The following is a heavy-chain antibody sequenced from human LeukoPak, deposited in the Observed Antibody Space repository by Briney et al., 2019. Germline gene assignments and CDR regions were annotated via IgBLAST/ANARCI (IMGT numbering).Heavy chain of an antibody. Sequence: SETLSLTCTVSGGSISSYYWSWIRQPPGKGLEWIGSIYHSGSTYYDPSLKSRVTISVDTSKNQFSLKLSSVTAADTAVYYCARPTFGLIDPWGQGTLVTVSS. D-gene: IGHD3-10*01. V-gene: IGHV4-59*08. J-gene: IGHJ5*02. CDR1: GGSISSYY. CDR2: IYHSGST. CDR3: ARPTFGLIDP.